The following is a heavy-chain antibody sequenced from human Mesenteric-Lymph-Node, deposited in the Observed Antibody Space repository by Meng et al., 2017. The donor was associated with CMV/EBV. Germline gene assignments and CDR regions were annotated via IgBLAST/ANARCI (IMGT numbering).Heavy chain of an antibody. CDR3: ARPSADRSGSSQLDC. D-gene: IGHD3-10*01. CDR2: INPSGGST. V-gene: IGHV1-46*01. Sequence: ASVKVSCKASGYTFTSYYMHWVRQAPGQGLEWMGIINPSGGSTSYAQKFQGRVTMTRDTSTSTVYMELSSLRSEDTAVYYCARPSADRSGSSQLDCWGQGTLVTVSS. CDR1: GYTFTSYY. J-gene: IGHJ4*02.